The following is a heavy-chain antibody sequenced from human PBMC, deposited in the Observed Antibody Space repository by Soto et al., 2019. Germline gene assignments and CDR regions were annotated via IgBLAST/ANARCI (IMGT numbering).Heavy chain of an antibody. D-gene: IGHD2-21*01. Sequence: EVQLVESGGDLVQPGGSLRLSCAASGFTFSSHWMHWVRQAPGKGLVWVSRIESAGSSTNYADSVKGRFTVSRDNAKNTLYLQMNSLRAEDTAVYYCARDRADPIGDYHPLFDSWGQGTLVTVSS. CDR2: IESAGSST. CDR1: GFTFSSHW. CDR3: ARDRADPIGDYHPLFDS. V-gene: IGHV3-74*01. J-gene: IGHJ4*02.